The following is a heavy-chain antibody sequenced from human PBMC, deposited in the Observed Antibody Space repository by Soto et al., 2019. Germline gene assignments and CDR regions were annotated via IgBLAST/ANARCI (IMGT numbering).Heavy chain of an antibody. D-gene: IGHD6-13*01. CDR1: GCRLDRFT. Sequence: RTIRPSWAACGCRLDRFTMHGVRQDPGNGLEWVAVISYDGRDIYYADSVKVRFTISRDNSKNTLFLQMKSLRAEDTAVFYCTRDYHMSAGGFKKWFEPVDQGTLVDVYS. CDR2: ISYDGRDI. V-gene: IGHV3-30*14. CDR3: TRDYHMSAGGFKKWFEP. J-gene: IGHJ5*02.